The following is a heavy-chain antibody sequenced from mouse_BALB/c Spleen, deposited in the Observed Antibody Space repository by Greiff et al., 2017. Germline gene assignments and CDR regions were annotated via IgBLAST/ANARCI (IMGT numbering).Heavy chain of an antibody. V-gene: IGHV2-6-4*01. CDR1: GFSLSRYS. Sequence: VKLVESGPGLVAPSQSLSITCTVSGFSLSRYSVHWVRQPPGKGLEWLGMIWGGGSTDYNSALKSKLSISKDNSKSQVFLKMNSLQTDDTAMYYCAKTGDWYFDVWGAGTTVTVSS. CDR3: AKTGDWYFDV. J-gene: IGHJ1*01. CDR2: IWGGGST.